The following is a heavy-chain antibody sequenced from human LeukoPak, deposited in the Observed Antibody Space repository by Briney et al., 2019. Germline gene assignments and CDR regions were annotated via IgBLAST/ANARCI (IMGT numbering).Heavy chain of an antibody. CDR2: ISAYNGNT. CDR3: ARGGSPGYSSSWFDY. J-gene: IGHJ4*02. V-gene: IGHV1-18*01. Sequence: ASVKVSCKASGYTFTSYGISWVRQAPGQGLEWMGWISAYNGNTNYAQKLQGRVTMTTDTSTSTAYMELRSLRSDDTAVYYCARGGSPGYSSSWFDYWGQGTLVTVSS. D-gene: IGHD6-13*01. CDR1: GYTFTSYG.